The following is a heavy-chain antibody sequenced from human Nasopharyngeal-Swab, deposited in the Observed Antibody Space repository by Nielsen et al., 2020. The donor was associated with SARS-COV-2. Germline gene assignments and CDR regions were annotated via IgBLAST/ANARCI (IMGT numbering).Heavy chain of an antibody. D-gene: IGHD2-15*01. J-gene: IGHJ5*02. V-gene: IGHV3-7*01. CDR3: AREAATRPTNWFDP. Sequence: VRQAPGKGLEWVANIKQDGSEKYYVDSVKGRFTISRDNAENSLYLQMNSLRAEDTAVYYCAREAATRPTNWFDPWGQGTLVTVS. CDR2: IKQDGSEK.